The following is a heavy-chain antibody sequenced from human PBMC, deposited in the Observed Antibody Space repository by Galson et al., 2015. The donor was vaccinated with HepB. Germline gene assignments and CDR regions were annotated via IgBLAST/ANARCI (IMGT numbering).Heavy chain of an antibody. Sequence: SVKVSCKASGYTFIGYYMHWVRQAPGQGLEWMGSINPNSGATNYAQKFQGWVTMTRDTSISTAYMELSRLRSDDTAVYYCARKYSTSSRLFYFMDVWGKGTTVTVSS. CDR1: GYTFIGYY. V-gene: IGHV1-2*04. D-gene: IGHD6-6*01. CDR2: INPNSGAT. CDR3: ARKYSTSSRLFYFMDV. J-gene: IGHJ6*03.